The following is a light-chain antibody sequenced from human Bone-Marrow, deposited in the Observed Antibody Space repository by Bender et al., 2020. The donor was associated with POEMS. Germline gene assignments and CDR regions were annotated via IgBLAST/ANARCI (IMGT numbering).Light chain of an antibody. V-gene: IGLV2-14*01. Sequence: QSALTQPASVSGSPGQSITISCTGTRSDIGNYNYVSWYQQHPGKAPKLIVYEVTTRPSGVSERFSGSKSGNTASLTISGLQADDEAEYYCCSYAGTYTYVFGTGTQVTVL. J-gene: IGLJ1*01. CDR3: CSYAGTYTYV. CDR2: EVT. CDR1: RSDIGNYNY.